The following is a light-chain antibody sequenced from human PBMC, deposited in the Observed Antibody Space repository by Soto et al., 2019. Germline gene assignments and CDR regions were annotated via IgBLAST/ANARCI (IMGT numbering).Light chain of an antibody. Sequence: DIQMTQSPSSLSASVGDRVTITCRASQGISNYLAWYQQKQGKLPKLLGYAAPTSQSGVPCRFSGSGSATDFTLTISGLQPEDGATYCCQKYNSAPFTFGPRTKVD. V-gene: IGKV1-27*01. CDR1: QGISNY. CDR3: QKYNSAPFT. CDR2: AAP. J-gene: IGKJ3*01.